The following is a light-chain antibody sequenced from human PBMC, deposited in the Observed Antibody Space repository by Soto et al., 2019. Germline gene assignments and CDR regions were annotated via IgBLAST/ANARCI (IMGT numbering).Light chain of an antibody. CDR2: GNS. V-gene: IGLV1-40*01. CDR1: NSNIGANYD. Sequence: QAVLTQPPSVSGAPGQRVSISCTGGNSNIGANYDVHWYQQLPGTAPKLLISGNSNRPSGVPDRFSGSKSGTSASLAITGLQAEDEADYYCQSYDNSLSASVFGGGTKLTVL. J-gene: IGLJ2*01. CDR3: QSYDNSLSASV.